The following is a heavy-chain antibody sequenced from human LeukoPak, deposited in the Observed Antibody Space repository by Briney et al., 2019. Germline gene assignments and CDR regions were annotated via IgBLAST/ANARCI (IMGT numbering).Heavy chain of an antibody. CDR1: GFTFAEYT. Sequence: GGSLRLSCAASGFTFAEYTMHWVRQAPGKGLEWVPLISWNGARIHYGDSVKGRFTISRDVSRNTVYLQLNNLRVEDTAIYYCARASWISTAYAVCCGQGTQVIVSS. CDR2: ISWNGARI. CDR3: ARASWISTAYAVC. J-gene: IGHJ1*01. V-gene: IGHV3-43*01. D-gene: IGHD2-2*01.